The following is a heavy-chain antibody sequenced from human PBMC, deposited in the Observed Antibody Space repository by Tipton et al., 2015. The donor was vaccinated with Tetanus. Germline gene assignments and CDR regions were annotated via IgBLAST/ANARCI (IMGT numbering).Heavy chain of an antibody. V-gene: IGHV3-33*01. CDR2: IWYDGSNK. Sequence: SLRLSCAAPGFTFSSYGMHWVRQAPGKGLEWVAVIWYDGSNKYYADSVKGRFTISRDNSKNTLYLQMNSLRAEDTAVYYCAREKTPLDFWSGYHFDYWGQGTLVTVSS. D-gene: IGHD3-3*01. J-gene: IGHJ4*02. CDR1: GFTFSSYG. CDR3: AREKTPLDFWSGYHFDY.